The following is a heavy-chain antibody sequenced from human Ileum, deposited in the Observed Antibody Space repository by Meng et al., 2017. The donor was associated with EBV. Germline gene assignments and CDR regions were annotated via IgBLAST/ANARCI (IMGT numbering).Heavy chain of an antibody. CDR1: GVFFSGYY. J-gene: IGHJ5*02. CDR2: INHSGST. CDR3: AREARSSGYHPGIGP. V-gene: IGHV4-34*02. D-gene: IGHD3-22*01. Sequence: QGRLQYRGAGLFQPSATLSLPCAGNGVFFSGYYWSWIRQYPGKGLEWIGEINHSGSTNYNPSLRSRVTISVDSSKNQFSLKLTSVTAADTAVYYCAREARSSGYHPGIGPWGQGTLVTVSS.